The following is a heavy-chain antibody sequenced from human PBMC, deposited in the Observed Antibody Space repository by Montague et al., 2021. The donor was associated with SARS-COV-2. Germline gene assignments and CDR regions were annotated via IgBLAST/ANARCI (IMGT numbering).Heavy chain of an antibody. CDR1: GGSFNGYY. CDR2: ISDIGSP. Sequence: SETLSLTCAVYGGSFNGYYWYWIRQPPGKGLEWIGEISDIGSPTYNPSPERRLTTSVDRSKNQVSLRLTSVTAADTAVYYCVRERVCSGGSCYGPDDDAFDIWGQGTVVTVSS. J-gene: IGHJ3*02. D-gene: IGHD2-15*01. V-gene: IGHV4-34*01. CDR3: VRERVCSGGSCYGPDDDAFDI.